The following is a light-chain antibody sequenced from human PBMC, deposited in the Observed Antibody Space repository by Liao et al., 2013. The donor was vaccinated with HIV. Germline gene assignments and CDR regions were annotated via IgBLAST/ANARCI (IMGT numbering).Light chain of an antibody. CDR2: KDT. CDR3: QSADSSGTCPV. J-gene: IGLJ3*02. CDR1: ALSKQY. V-gene: IGLV3-25*03. Sequence: SYELTQPPSVSVSPGQTARITCSGDALSKQYASWYQQRPGQAPLVVIYKDTERPSGIPERFSGSSSGTTVTLTISGVQAEDEADYFCQSADSSGTCPVFGGGTKLTVL.